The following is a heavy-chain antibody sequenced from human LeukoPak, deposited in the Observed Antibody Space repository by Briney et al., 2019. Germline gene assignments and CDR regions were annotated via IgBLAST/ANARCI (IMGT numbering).Heavy chain of an antibody. Sequence: SETLSLTCAVYGGSFSGYYWSWIRQPPGKGLEWIGEINHSGSTNYNPSLKSRVTISVDTSKNQFFLKLSSVTAADTAVYYCARGFYYYDSSGSGYYFDYWGQGTLVTVSS. CDR2: INHSGST. CDR3: ARGFYYYDSSGSGYYFDY. J-gene: IGHJ4*02. D-gene: IGHD3-22*01. CDR1: GGSFSGYY. V-gene: IGHV4-34*01.